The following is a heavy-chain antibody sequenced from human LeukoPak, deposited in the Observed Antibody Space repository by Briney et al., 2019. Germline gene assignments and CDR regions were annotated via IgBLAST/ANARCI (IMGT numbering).Heavy chain of an antibody. Sequence: GASVKVSCKASGYIFTDYYMHWVRQAPGQGLEWMGRINPNNGGTNYAQKFQGRVTMTRDTSISTAYMELSRLTSDDTAVYYCASAYWQQLVQEDAFDIWGQGTMVTVSS. V-gene: IGHV1-2*06. CDR2: INPNNGGT. CDR1: GYIFTDYY. D-gene: IGHD6-13*01. CDR3: ASAYWQQLVQEDAFDI. J-gene: IGHJ3*02.